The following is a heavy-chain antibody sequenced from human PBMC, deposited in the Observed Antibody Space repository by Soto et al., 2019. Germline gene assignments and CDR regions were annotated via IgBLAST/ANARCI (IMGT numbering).Heavy chain of an antibody. CDR3: ARDRAAVASTFDY. V-gene: IGHV4-38-2*02. CDR2: IYYTGRT. CDR1: GYFMTNGNC. J-gene: IGHJ4*02. D-gene: IGHD6-13*01. Sequence: PSETLSLTCAVSGYFMTNGNCWGWIRQSPGKGLEWIGSIYYTGRTYYNPSLKSRVTMSVDTSKNQFSLKLTSVTAADTAVYYCARDRAAVASTFDYWGPGTLVTVSS.